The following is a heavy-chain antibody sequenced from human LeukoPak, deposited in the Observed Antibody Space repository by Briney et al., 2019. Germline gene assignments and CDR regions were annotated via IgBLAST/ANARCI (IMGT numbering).Heavy chain of an antibody. D-gene: IGHD2-15*01. CDR1: GGSLSGYY. V-gene: IGHV4-34*01. CDR2: INHSGST. J-gene: IGHJ3*02. Sequence: NPSETLSLTCAVYGGSLSGYYWSWIRQPPGKGLEWIGEINHSGSTNYNPSLKSRVTISVDTSKNQFSLKLSSVTAADTAVYYCARVTSDIVVVVALYEAFDIWGQGTMVTVSS. CDR3: ARVTSDIVVVVALYEAFDI.